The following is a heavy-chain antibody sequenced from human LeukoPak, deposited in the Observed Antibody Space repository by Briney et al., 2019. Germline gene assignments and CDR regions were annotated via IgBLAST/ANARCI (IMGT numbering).Heavy chain of an antibody. CDR3: ARGGPAAGRFDY. Sequence: PGGSLRLSCAASGFTFSNYWMHWVRQAPGKGLVWVSRINSDGSITSYADSVKGRFTISRDNAKNTLYLQMNSLRAEDTAVYYCARGGPAAGRFDYWGQGTLVTVSS. V-gene: IGHV3-74*01. D-gene: IGHD6-13*01. CDR1: GFTFSNYW. CDR2: INSDGSIT. J-gene: IGHJ4*02.